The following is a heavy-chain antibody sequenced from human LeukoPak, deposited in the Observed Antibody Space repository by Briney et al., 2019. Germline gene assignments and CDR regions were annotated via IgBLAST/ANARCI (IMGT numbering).Heavy chain of an antibody. J-gene: IGHJ4*02. CDR3: VREGEGPLSKDFDY. Sequence: ASMKVSCKSSGFTFTDHYIHWVRQGPGQGLEWMGYIGPHSTFTSSPQEFQGRVTMTRDASMSTAYMELTRLTSDDTAVYYCVREGEGPLSKDFDYWGQGTLATASS. CDR1: GFTFTDHY. D-gene: IGHD2/OR15-2a*01. CDR2: IGPHSTFT. V-gene: IGHV1-2*02.